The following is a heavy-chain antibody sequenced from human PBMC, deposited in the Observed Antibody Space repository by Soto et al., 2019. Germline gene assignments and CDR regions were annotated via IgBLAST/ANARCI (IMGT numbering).Heavy chain of an antibody. D-gene: IGHD4-17*01. CDR3: ARDYGDYFRFTVHY. CDR1: GYTFTSYG. V-gene: IGHV1-18*01. J-gene: IGHJ4*02. CDR2: ISANNGNT. Sequence: QVQLVQSGAEVKKPGASVKVSCKASGYTFTSYGISWVRQAPGQGLEWMGWISANNGNTNYAQKLQGRVTMTTDTSTSTAYMELRSLRADDTALYYCARDYGDYFRFTVHYWGQGTLVTVSS.